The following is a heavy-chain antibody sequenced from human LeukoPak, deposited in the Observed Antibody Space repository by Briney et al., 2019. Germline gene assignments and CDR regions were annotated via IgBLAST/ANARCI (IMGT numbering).Heavy chain of an antibody. CDR2: IYYSGST. D-gene: IGHD1-1*01. CDR1: GGSISSYY. V-gene: IGHV4-59*01. Sequence: PSETLSLTCTVSGGSISSYYWSWIRQPPGKGLEWIGYIYYSGSTNYNPSLQSRVTISVDTSKNQSSLKLSSVTPADTAVYYCARAVQLERPPPLIGYYYMDVWGKGTTVTVSS. J-gene: IGHJ6*03. CDR3: ARAVQLERPPPLIGYYYMDV.